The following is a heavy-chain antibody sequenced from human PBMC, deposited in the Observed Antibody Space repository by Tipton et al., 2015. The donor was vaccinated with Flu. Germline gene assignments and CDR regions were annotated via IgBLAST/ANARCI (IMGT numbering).Heavy chain of an antibody. CDR2: MNPNSGNT. CDR1: GYTFTSYD. Sequence: VQLVQSGAEVKKPGASVKVSCKASGYTFTSYDINWVRQATGQGLEWMGWMNPNSGNTGYAQKFQGRVTMTRNTSISTAYMELSSLRSEDTAVYYCARAYTYYDFWSGYFYYYYYGMDVWGQGTTVTVSS. J-gene: IGHJ6*02. V-gene: IGHV1-8*01. D-gene: IGHD3-3*01. CDR3: ARAYTYYDFWSGYFYYYYYGMDV.